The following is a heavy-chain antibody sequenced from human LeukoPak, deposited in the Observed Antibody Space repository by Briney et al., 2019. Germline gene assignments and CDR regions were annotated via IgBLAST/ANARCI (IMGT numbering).Heavy chain of an antibody. Sequence: GGSLRLSCAASGFTFSRNWMHWGRQAPGKGLVWVSRINSDGSITNSADSVKGPFTISTANAKNTLYLQMSSLRAEDTAVYSCAKIDASCGQGTLVPVSS. D-gene: IGHD2-2*01. CDR1: GFTFSRNW. J-gene: IGHJ5*02. CDR2: INSDGSIT. V-gene: IGHV3-74*01. CDR3: AKIDAS.